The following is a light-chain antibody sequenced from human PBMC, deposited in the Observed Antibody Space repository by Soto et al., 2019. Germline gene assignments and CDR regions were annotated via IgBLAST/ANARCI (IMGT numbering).Light chain of an antibody. CDR2: KGS. V-gene: IGKV1-5*03. CDR1: QSISSW. J-gene: IGKJ1*01. Sequence: DIQMTQSPSTLSASVGDRVTITCRASQSISSWLAWYKQKPGKAPKLLIYKGSSLESGAPSRFSGSGSGTEFSLTISSLQPDDFATYYCQQYNSYSPWTFGQGTKVEIK. CDR3: QQYNSYSPWT.